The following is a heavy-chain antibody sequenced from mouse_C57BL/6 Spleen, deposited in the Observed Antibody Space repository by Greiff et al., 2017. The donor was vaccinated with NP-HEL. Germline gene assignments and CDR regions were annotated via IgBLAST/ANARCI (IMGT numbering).Heavy chain of an antibody. D-gene: IGHD2-1*01. Sequence: VQLQQPGAELVMPGASVKLSCKASGYTFTSSWMHWVKQRPGQGLEWIGEIDPSDSYTNYNQKFKGKSTLTVDKSSSTAYMQLSSLPSEDSAVYYCARVYGKRGYFDYWGQGTTRAVSS. J-gene: IGHJ2*01. CDR1: GYTFTSSW. CDR2: IDPSDSYT. CDR3: ARVYGKRGYFDY. V-gene: IGHV1-69*01.